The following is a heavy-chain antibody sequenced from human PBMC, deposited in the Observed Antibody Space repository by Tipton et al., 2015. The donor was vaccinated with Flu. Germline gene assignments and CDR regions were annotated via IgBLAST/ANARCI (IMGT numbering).Heavy chain of an antibody. D-gene: IGHD6-19*01. CDR3: AKTEWLGHFDY. J-gene: IGHJ4*02. V-gene: IGHV3-23*04. Sequence: QLVQSGAEVKKPGSSVKVSCKASGGTFSSYAISWVRQAPGKGLEWVSAISGSGGSTYYADSVKGRFTISRDNSKNTLYLQMNSLRAEDTAVYYCAKTEWLGHFDYWGQGTLVTVSS. CDR2: ISGSGGST. CDR1: GGTFSSYA.